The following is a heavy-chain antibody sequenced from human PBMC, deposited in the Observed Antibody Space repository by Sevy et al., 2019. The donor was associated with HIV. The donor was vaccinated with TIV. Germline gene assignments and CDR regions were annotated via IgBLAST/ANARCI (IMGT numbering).Heavy chain of an antibody. CDR1: GFSFSIYW. CDR3: VREGLGGYSYSLDY. CDR2: MKQDGSEE. J-gene: IGHJ4*01. V-gene: IGHV3-7*01. D-gene: IGHD5-18*01. Sequence: GGSLRLSCAASGFSFSIYWMSWVRQAPGKALEWVATMKQDGSEEDYVDSVKGRFTISRDNAKNSLFLQMISLSAEDTAVYYCVREGLGGYSYSLDYWGHGTLVTVSS.